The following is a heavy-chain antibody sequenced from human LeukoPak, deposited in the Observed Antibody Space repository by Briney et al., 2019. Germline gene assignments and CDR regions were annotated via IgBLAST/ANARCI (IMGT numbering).Heavy chain of an antibody. V-gene: IGHV4-59*12. D-gene: IGHD3-9*01. Sequence: PSETLSLTCTVSGGSISSYYWSWIRQPPGKGLEWIGYIYYSGSTNYNPSLKSRVTISVDTSKNQFSLKLSSVTAADTAVYYCARASIFGELTEFEFDYWGQGTLVTVSS. CDR3: ARASIFGELTEFEFDY. J-gene: IGHJ4*02. CDR2: IYYSGST. CDR1: GGSISSYY.